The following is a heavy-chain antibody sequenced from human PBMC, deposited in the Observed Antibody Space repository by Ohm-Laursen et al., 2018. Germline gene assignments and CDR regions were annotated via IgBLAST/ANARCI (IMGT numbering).Heavy chain of an antibody. J-gene: IGHJ4*02. CDR1: GGSFSGYY. Sequence: TLSLTCAVYGGSFSGYYWSWIRQPPGKGLEWIGYIYYSGGTNDNPSLKSRVTISVDTSKNQFSLKLSSVTAADTAVYYCARDRGGWNFFDYWGRGTLVTVSS. CDR3: ARDRGGWNFFDY. V-gene: IGHV4-34*11. D-gene: IGHD6-19*01. CDR2: IYYSGGT.